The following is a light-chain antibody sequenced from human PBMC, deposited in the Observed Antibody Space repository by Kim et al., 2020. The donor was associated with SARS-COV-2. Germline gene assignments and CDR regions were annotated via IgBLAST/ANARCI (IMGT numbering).Light chain of an antibody. CDR3: NSRDSSGNVV. CDR1: SLRSYY. CDR2: GKN. J-gene: IGLJ2*01. V-gene: IGLV3-19*01. Sequence: SSELTQDPAVSVALGQTVRITCQGDSLRSYYASWYQQKPGQAPVLVIYGKNNRPSGIPDRFSGSSSGNTASLTITGAQAEDEADCYCNSRDSSGNVVSGG.